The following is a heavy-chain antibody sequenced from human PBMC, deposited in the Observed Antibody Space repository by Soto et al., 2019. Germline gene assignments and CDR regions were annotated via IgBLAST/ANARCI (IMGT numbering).Heavy chain of an antibody. V-gene: IGHV3-23*01. CDR2: ISGSGGST. Sequence: PGGSLRLSCAASGFTFSSYAMSWVRQAPGKGLEWVSAISGSGGSTYYADSVKGRFTITKDTTKNQVVLTMTNMDPVDTATYYCAQRTPEYGMDVWGQGTMVTVSS. CDR3: AQRTPEYGMDV. CDR1: GFTFSSYA. J-gene: IGHJ6*02.